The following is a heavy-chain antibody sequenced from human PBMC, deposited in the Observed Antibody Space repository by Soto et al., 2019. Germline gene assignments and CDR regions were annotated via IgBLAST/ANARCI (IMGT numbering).Heavy chain of an antibody. CDR1: GFSLSNARMG. CDR3: ARIHAVDTAMVIIGFDS. J-gene: IGHJ4*02. CDR2: IFSNDEK. D-gene: IGHD5-18*01. V-gene: IGHV2-26*01. Sequence: QVTLKESGPVLVKPTETLTLTCTVSGFSLSNARMGVSWIRQPPGKALEWLAHIFSNDEKSYSTSLKSRLTISKXXSXSXXVLTMTNLDSVDTATYYCARIHAVDTAMVIIGFDSWGQGTLVTVSS.